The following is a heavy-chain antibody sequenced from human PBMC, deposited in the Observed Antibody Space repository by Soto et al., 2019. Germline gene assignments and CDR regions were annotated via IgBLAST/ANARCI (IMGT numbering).Heavy chain of an antibody. V-gene: IGHV3-30*03. CDR2: ISYDGSNK. CDR3: ATGADIVVVPAAGGFDP. CDR1: GFTFSSYG. Sequence: QVQLVESGGGVVQPGRSLRLSCAASGFTFSSYGMHWVRQAPGKGLEWVAVISYDGSNKYYADSVKGRFTISRDNSKNTLYLQMNSLRAEDTAGYYCATGADIVVVPAAGGFDPWGQGTLVNVSS. J-gene: IGHJ5*02. D-gene: IGHD2-2*01.